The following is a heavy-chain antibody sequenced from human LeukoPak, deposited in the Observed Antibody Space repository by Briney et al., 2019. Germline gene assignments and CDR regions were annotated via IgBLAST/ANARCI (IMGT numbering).Heavy chain of an antibody. D-gene: IGHD4-23*01. CDR1: GFTFSSYG. Sequence: GGSLRLSCAASGFTFSSYGMHWVRQAPGKGLEWVAFIRYDGSNKYYADSVKGRFTISRDNSKNTLYMQMNSLRAGDTAVYYCAKGGITVVDYWGQGTLVTVSS. J-gene: IGHJ4*02. CDR3: AKGGITVVDY. CDR2: IRYDGSNK. V-gene: IGHV3-30*02.